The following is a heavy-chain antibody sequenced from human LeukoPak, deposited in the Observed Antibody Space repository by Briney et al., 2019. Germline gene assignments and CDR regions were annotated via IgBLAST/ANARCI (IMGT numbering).Heavy chain of an antibody. D-gene: IGHD4-17*01. V-gene: IGHV4-59*08. CDR3: ASYGPRGWFDP. CDR1: GGSISSYY. CDR2: IYYSGST. J-gene: IGHJ5*02. Sequence: PSETLSLTCTVSGGSISSYYWSWIRQPPGKGLEWIGYIYYSGSTNYNPSLKSRVTISVDTSKNQFSLKLSSVTAADTAVYYCASYGPRGWFDPWGQGTLVTVSS.